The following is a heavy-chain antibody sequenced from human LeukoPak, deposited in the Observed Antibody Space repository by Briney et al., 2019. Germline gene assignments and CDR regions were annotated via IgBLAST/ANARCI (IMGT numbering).Heavy chain of an antibody. D-gene: IGHD3-10*01. CDR3: ARTGVRSRRYGDA. Sequence: ASVKVSCKASGYTFTSYAMHWVRQAPGQRLEWMGWINAGNGNTKYSQKFQGRVTMTRNTSISTAYMELSSLRSEDTAVYYCARTGVRSRRYGDAWGQGTLVTVSS. CDR1: GYTFTSYA. CDR2: INAGNGNT. J-gene: IGHJ5*02. V-gene: IGHV1-3*01.